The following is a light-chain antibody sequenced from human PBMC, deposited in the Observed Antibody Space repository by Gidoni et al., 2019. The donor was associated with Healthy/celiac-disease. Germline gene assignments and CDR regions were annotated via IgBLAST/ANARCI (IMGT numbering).Light chain of an antibody. V-gene: IGKV1-12*01. CDR3: QQANSFPLT. CDR2: SAS. J-gene: IGKJ4*01. CDR1: QGISSW. Sequence: DNQMTQAPSSVSSSVGDRVTITCRASQGISSWLAWCQQKPGKAPKLLIYSASSLQSGVPARFSVSGSRTDFTLTIISLQPKDFATYYCQQANSFPLTFGGGTKVGIK.